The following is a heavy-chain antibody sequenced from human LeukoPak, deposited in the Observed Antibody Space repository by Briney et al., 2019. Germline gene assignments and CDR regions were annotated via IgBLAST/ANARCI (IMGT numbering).Heavy chain of an antibody. CDR3: AKGVRLRFAFYFDY. D-gene: IGHD3-10*01. J-gene: IGHJ4*02. CDR1: DFTLSNYA. V-gene: IGHV3-23*01. Sequence: GGSLRLSCAASDFTLSNYAMSWFRQAPGKGLEWVSSISGNGYNTYYAASVKDRFTISGDSSTNTLTLQMHRLRAEDTAVYYCAKGVRLRFAFYFDYWGQGTLVTVSS. CDR2: ISGNGYNT.